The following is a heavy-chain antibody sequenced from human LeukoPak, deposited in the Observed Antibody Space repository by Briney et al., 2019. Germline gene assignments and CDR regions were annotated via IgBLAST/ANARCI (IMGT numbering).Heavy chain of an antibody. D-gene: IGHD3-10*01. CDR3: AAIWAMVRGRQLYFYYYMDD. V-gene: IGHV4-39*01. Sequence: PSETLSLTCTVSSGSINSSSYYWGWIRQPPGKGLEWIGSIYYSGSTNYNPSLKSRVTMSVDTSKNQFSLNVSSVTAADTAVYYCAAIWAMVRGRQLYFYYYMDDWGKGITVTVSS. J-gene: IGHJ6*03. CDR1: SGSINSSSYY. CDR2: IYYSGST.